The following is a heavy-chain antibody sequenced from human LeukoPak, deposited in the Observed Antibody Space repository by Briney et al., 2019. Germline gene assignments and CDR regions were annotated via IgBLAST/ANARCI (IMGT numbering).Heavy chain of an antibody. J-gene: IGHJ4*02. CDR2: IYYSGST. CDR3: ARGSRDGYNHFDY. CDR1: GGSISSGDYY. D-gene: IGHD5-24*01. V-gene: IGHV4-30-4*08. Sequence: SQTLSLTCTVSGGSISSGDYYWSWIRQPPGKGLEWIGYIYYSGSTYYNPSLKSRVTISVDTSKDQFSLNLRSVTAADTAVYYCARGSRDGYNHFDYWGQGTLVTVSS.